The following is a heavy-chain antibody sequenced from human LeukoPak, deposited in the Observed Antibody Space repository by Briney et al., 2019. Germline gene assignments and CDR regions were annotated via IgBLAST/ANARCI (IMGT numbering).Heavy chain of an antibody. D-gene: IGHD1-14*01. Sequence: GGSLRLSCVASGFTVSSEYMSWVRQAPGKGLEWVSVMYSGGSTYYADSVKDRFIISRDSSRNTLYLRMNSLRAEDTAVYYCARGGPEDAFDIWGQGTLVTVSS. CDR3: ARGGPEDAFDI. CDR2: MYSGGST. V-gene: IGHV3-66*01. J-gene: IGHJ3*02. CDR1: GFTVSSEY.